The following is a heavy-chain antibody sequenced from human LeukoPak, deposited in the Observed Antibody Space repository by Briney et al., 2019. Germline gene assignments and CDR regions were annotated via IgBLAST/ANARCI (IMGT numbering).Heavy chain of an antibody. Sequence: GGSLRLSCAASGFTFSSYGMHRVRQAPGKGLEWVAVISYDGSNKYYADSVKGRFTISRDNSKNTLYLQMNSLRAEDTAVYYCAKDRSYSGYDADGMDVWGQGTTVTVSS. CDR3: AKDRSYSGYDADGMDV. J-gene: IGHJ6*02. V-gene: IGHV3-30*18. CDR1: GFTFSSYG. CDR2: ISYDGSNK. D-gene: IGHD5-12*01.